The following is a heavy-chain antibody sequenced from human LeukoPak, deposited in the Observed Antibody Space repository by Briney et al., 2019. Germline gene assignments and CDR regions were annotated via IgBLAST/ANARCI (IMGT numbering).Heavy chain of an antibody. V-gene: IGHV3-64*01. J-gene: IGHJ4*02. Sequence: PGGSLRLSCAASGFSFITYAMHWVRQAPGKGLEYVSANSSNGGSTYYANSVKGRFTISRDNSKNTLYLQMGSLRAEDMAVYYCARVSVGPDFDYWAREPWSPSPQ. CDR1: GFSFITYA. CDR3: ARVSVGPDFDY. D-gene: IGHD3/OR15-3a*01. CDR2: NSSNGGST.